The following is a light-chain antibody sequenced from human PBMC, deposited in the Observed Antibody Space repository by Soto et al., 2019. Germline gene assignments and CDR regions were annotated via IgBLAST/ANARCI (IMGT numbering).Light chain of an antibody. V-gene: IGKV1-39*01. Sequence: DIQMTQSPSSLSASVGDRVSITCRASQSITNYLNWYQQKPGKAPQVLIYGASSLQSGVPSRFSGSGSGPDFTLTIISLQLEDWATDFCQQTYNTPLTFGGGTKVEIK. CDR2: GAS. CDR3: QQTYNTPLT. J-gene: IGKJ4*01. CDR1: QSITNY.